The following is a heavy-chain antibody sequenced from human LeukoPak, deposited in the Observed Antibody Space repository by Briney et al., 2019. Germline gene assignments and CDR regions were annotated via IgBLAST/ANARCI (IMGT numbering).Heavy chain of an antibody. Sequence: SETLSLTCTVSGGSISSYYWSWIRQPPGKGLEWIGYIYYSGSTNYNPSLKNRVTISVDTSKNQFSLKLSSVTAADTAVYYCARRANSGFDAFDIWGQGTMVTVSS. V-gene: IGHV4-59*01. D-gene: IGHD3-22*01. J-gene: IGHJ3*02. CDR2: IYYSGST. CDR3: ARRANSGFDAFDI. CDR1: GGSISSYY.